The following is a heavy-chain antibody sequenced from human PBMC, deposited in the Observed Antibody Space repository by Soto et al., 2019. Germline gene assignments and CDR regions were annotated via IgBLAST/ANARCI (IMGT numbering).Heavy chain of an antibody. D-gene: IGHD1-7*01. J-gene: IGHJ4*02. CDR2: IIPILGIA. CDR3: ARGDDSHPNSFDY. V-gene: IGHV1-69*02. CDR1: GGTFSSYT. Sequence: GASVKVSCKASGGTFSSYTISWVRQAPGQGLEWMGRIIPILGIANYAQKFQGRVTITADKSTSTAYMELSSLRSEDTAVYYCARGDDSHPNSFDYWGQGTLVTVSS.